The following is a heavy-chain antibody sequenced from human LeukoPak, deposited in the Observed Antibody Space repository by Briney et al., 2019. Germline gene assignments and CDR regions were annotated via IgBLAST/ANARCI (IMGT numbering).Heavy chain of an antibody. CDR1: GGSITSYY. Sequence: SETLSLTCTVSGGSITSYYWSWIRQPPGKGLEWIGYIYYSGSTNYNPSLKSRVTISVDTSRHQFSLKLSSVTAADTAVYYCARRGANSGSYSHFDLWGRGTLVTVSS. V-gene: IGHV4-59*01. D-gene: IGHD1-26*01. J-gene: IGHJ2*01. CDR3: ARRGANSGSYSHFDL. CDR2: IYYSGST.